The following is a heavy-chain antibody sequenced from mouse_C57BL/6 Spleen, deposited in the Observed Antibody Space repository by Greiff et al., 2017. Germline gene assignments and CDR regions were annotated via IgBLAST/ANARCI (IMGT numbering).Heavy chain of an antibody. Sequence: VQLKESGPELVKPGASVKLSCKASGYTFTSYDINWVKQRPGQGLEWIGWIYPRDGSTKYNEKFKGKATLTVDTSSSTAYMELHSLTSEDSAVYFCARLDGSSPGSWFAYGGQGTLVTVS. CDR2: IYPRDGST. J-gene: IGHJ3*01. D-gene: IGHD1-1*01. CDR3: ARLDGSSPGSWFAY. CDR1: GYTFTSYD. V-gene: IGHV1-85*01.